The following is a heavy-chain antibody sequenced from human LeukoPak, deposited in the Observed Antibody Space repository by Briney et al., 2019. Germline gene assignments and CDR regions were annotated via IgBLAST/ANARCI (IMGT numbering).Heavy chain of an antibody. Sequence: ASVKVTCKCSGYTLTELSMHWDRQAPGKGLEWMGGFDPEDGETIYAQKFQGRVTMTEDTSTDTAYMELSSLRSEDTAVYYCATSGMDCSSTSCERGYFDYWGQGTLVTVSS. J-gene: IGHJ4*02. CDR1: GYTLTELS. V-gene: IGHV1-24*01. CDR2: FDPEDGET. CDR3: ATSGMDCSSTSCERGYFDY. D-gene: IGHD2-2*01.